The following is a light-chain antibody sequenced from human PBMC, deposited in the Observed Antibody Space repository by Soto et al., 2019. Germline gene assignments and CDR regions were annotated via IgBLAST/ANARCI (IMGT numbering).Light chain of an antibody. Sequence: EIVLTRSPGTLSLSPGERATLSCRASQSVSNNYLAWYQQKPGQAPRLLSYGASNRATGIPDRFSGSGSGTDFTLTISRLEPENLAVYYCQQYGSSVTFGQGTKVEIK. CDR3: QQYGSSVT. J-gene: IGKJ1*01. V-gene: IGKV3-20*01. CDR1: QSVSNNY. CDR2: GAS.